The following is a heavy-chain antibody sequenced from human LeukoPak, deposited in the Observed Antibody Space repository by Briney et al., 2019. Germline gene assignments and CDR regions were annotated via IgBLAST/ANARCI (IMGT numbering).Heavy chain of an antibody. CDR1: GFTFSSNS. CDR2: ISSSSTYI. V-gene: IGHV3-21*01. D-gene: IGHD1-26*01. CDR3: VRRAAPVGDKKSGAYDY. Sequence: PGGSLRLSCAASGFTFSSNSMNWVRQAPGKGLEWVSAISSSSTYIYYGDSVKGRFTISRDNAKNSVHLQMNSLRAEDTAVYYCVRRAAPVGDKKSGAYDYWGQGALVTVSS. J-gene: IGHJ4*02.